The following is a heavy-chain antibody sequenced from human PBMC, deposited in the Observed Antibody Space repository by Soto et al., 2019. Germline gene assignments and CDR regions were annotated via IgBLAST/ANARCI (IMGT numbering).Heavy chain of an antibody. V-gene: IGHV3-72*01. CDR1: GFTLSDHY. J-gene: IGHJ4*02. D-gene: IGHD6-6*01. Sequence: EVQLLESGGGLVQPGGSLRLSCAASGFTLSDHYMDWVRQAPGKGLEWVARTKNRSQRYTIEYAASVKGRFTISRDDSKNSLYLQMNSLKSEDTAVYYCTCWIAARCSWGQGTLVTVAS. CDR2: TKNRSQRYTI. CDR3: TCWIAARCS.